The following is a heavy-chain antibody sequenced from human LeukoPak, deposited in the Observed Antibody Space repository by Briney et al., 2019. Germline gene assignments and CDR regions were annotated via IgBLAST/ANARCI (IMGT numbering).Heavy chain of an antibody. J-gene: IGHJ4*02. Sequence: GGSLRLSCAASGFTFSTSAMNWVRQVPGKGLQWVSSIDYDSSHIYYAASVRGRFTISRDNARDSVYLQMDSLRVEDTAVYYCTRDPLRYLRVGHYDYWGQGTLVAVSS. D-gene: IGHD3-9*01. V-gene: IGHV3-21*01. CDR3: TRDPLRYLRVGHYDY. CDR1: GFTFSTSA. CDR2: IDYDSSHI.